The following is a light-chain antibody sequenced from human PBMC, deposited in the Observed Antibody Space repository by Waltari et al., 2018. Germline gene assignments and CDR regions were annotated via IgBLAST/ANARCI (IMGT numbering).Light chain of an antibody. J-gene: IGLJ2*01. CDR1: SRDVGAYNY. CDR2: EAS. Sequence: QSALTQPASVSGSPGQSLTISCTGTSRDVGAYNYASWYQQHPGKAPKLIIYEASNRPSGVSNRFSGSKSGNTASLTISGLQAEDEADYYCSSYTSSSTLGFGGGTKLTVL. V-gene: IGLV2-14*01. CDR3: SSYTSSSTLG.